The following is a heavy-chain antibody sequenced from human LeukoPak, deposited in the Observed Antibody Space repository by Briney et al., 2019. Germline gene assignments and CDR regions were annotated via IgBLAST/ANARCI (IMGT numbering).Heavy chain of an antibody. D-gene: IGHD2-2*01. CDR1: GYTFTGYY. CDR2: INPNSGGT. CDR3: ARSGVAGSKFWFDP. J-gene: IGHJ5*02. V-gene: IGHV1-2*04. Sequence: ASVKVSCKASGYTFTGYYMHWVRQAPGQGLEWMGWINPNSGGTNYAQKFQGWVTMTRDTSISTAYMELSRLRSDDTAVYYCARSGVAGSKFWFDPWGQGTLVTVSS.